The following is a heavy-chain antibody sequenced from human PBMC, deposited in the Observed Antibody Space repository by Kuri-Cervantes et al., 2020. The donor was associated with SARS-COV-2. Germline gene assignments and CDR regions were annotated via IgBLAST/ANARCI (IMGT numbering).Heavy chain of an antibody. J-gene: IGHJ5*02. D-gene: IGHD2-2*02. CDR1: GYTFIYSH. V-gene: IGHV3-11*06. Sequence: GGSLRLSCAASGYTFIYSHMSWIRQAPGKGLEWVSYISSDSSHTNNAESVKGRFTISRDNAKNSLYLQMNSLRAEDTALYYCARGGGYTGPNNYWFDPWGQGTLVTVSS. CDR3: ARGGGYTGPNNYWFDP. CDR2: ISSDSSHT.